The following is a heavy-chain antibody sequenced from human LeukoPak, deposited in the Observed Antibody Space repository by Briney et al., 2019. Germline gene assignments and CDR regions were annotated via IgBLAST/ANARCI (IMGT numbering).Heavy chain of an antibody. V-gene: IGHV3-30*18. CDR3: AKDARGPYCGGDCPSDY. CDR2: ISYDGSNK. D-gene: IGHD2-21*02. Sequence: GGSLRLSCAASGFTFSSYGMHWVRQAPGKGLEWVAVISYDGSNKYYADSVKGRFTISRDNSKNTLYLQMNSLRAEDTAVYYCAKDARGPYCGGDCPSDYWGQGTLVTVSS. J-gene: IGHJ4*02. CDR1: GFTFSSYG.